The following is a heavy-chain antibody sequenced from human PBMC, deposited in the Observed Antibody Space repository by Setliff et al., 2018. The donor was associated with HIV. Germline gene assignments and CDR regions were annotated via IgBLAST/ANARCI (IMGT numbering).Heavy chain of an antibody. D-gene: IGHD6-19*01. CDR2: INHSGST. CDR1: GGPFSGYY. Sequence: PSETLSLTCAVYGGPFSGYYWSWIRQPPGRGLEWIGEINHSGSTNYNPSLKRRVSISVDTSKNQFSLKLTSLTAADTAVYYCARGRLAVTGTRYFQYWGQGTLVTVSS. J-gene: IGHJ1*01. V-gene: IGHV4-34*01. CDR3: ARGRLAVTGTRYFQY.